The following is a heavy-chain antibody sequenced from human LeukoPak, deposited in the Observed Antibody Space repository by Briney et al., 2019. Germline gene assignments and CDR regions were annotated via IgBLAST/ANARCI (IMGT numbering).Heavy chain of an antibody. J-gene: IGHJ4*02. CDR1: GFTLNCYS. V-gene: IGHV3-23*01. Sequence: GGSLTLSCAASGFTLNCYSISCVRQPPGKGREWVSAIIGSGGRTYYADSVKGRFTISRDNSKKTMYMQMNSLRGEDTDVYYCAKKPDIPSYCGGDCYYDYWGQGTLVTVSS. D-gene: IGHD2-21*02. CDR2: IIGSGGRT. CDR3: AKKPDIPSYCGGDCYYDY.